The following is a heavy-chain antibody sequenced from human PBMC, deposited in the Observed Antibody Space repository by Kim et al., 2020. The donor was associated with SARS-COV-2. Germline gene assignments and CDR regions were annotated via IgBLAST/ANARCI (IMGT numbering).Heavy chain of an antibody. V-gene: IGHV3-73*01. Sequence: GGSLRLSCAASGFSFSGSAIHWVRQASGKGLEWVGRIRSKTNSYGTAYAASVKGRFTFSRDDSKNMAYLQMNSLKVEDSAVYYCTRVDDSSGYLSYGMDVWGQGTTVTISS. CDR3: TRVDDSSGYLSYGMDV. CDR1: GFSFSGSA. CDR2: IRSKTNSYGT. J-gene: IGHJ6*02. D-gene: IGHD3-22*01.